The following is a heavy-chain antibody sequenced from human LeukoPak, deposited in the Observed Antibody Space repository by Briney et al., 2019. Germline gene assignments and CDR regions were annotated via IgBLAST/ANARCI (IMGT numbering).Heavy chain of an antibody. V-gene: IGHV3-48*02. CDR2: ISSSSSTI. D-gene: IGHD5-24*01. Sequence: GGSLRLSCVASGFSFSRYAMSWVRQAPGKGLEWVSYISSSSSTIYYADSVKGRFTISRDNAKNSLYLQMNSLRDEDTAVYYCASRRDGYSHDAFDIWGQGTMVTVSS. J-gene: IGHJ3*02. CDR3: ASRRDGYSHDAFDI. CDR1: GFSFSRYA.